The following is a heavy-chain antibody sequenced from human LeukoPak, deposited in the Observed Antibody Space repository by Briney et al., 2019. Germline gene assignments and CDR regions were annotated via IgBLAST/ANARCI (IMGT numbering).Heavy chain of an antibody. CDR2: INPSGGST. D-gene: IGHD3-10*01. CDR1: GYTFTSYY. V-gene: IGHV1-46*01. J-gene: IGHJ4*02. Sequence: GASVKVSCKASGYTFTSYYMHWVRQAPGQGLEWMGIINPSGGSTSYAQKFQERVTFTGDMSTGTVYMELSSLRSEDTAVYYCAVARGLTDPLDFWGQGTLVTVSS. CDR3: AVARGLTDPLDF.